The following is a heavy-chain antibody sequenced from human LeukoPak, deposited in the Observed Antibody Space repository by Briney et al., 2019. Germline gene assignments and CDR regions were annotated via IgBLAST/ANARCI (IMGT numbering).Heavy chain of an antibody. CDR1: GFTFSSYS. J-gene: IGHJ2*01. Sequence: GGSLRLSCAASGFTFSSYSMNWVRQAPGKGLEWVSSISSSSSYIYYADSVKGRFTISRDNAKNSLYLQMNSLRAEDTAVYYCAREYCGSTGCPGGWYFDLWGRGTLVTVSS. CDR2: ISSSSSYI. V-gene: IGHV3-21*01. D-gene: IGHD2-2*01. CDR3: AREYCGSTGCPGGWYFDL.